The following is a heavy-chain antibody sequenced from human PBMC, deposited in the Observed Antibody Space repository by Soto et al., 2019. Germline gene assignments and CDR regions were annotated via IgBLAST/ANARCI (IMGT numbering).Heavy chain of an antibody. CDR1: GFTFSSYS. Sequence: GGSLRLSCAASGFTFSSYSMNWVRQAPGKGLEWVSSISSSSSYIYYADSVKGRFTISRDNAKNSLYLQMNSLRAEDTAVYYCARARIVVVPAAVYYMDVWGKGTTVTVS. V-gene: IGHV3-21*01. CDR3: ARARIVVVPAAVYYMDV. J-gene: IGHJ6*03. D-gene: IGHD2-2*01. CDR2: ISSSSSYI.